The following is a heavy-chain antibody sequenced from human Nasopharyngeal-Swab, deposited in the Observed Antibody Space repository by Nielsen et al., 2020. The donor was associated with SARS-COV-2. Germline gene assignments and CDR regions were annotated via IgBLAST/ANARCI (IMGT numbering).Heavy chain of an antibody. Sequence: GRSLRLPCVASGFTYSAYAMSWVRLAPGQVLEWVSGISSSGDNTYYADSVIGRFTISKDNAMETLYLQMNSLRLDDTAVYYCAKGVGYGDTGCFDEWGQGTLVTASS. CDR2: ISSSGDNT. V-gene: IGHV3-23*01. CDR1: GFTYSAYA. D-gene: IGHD4-17*01. CDR3: AKGVGYGDTGCFDE. J-gene: IGHJ4*02.